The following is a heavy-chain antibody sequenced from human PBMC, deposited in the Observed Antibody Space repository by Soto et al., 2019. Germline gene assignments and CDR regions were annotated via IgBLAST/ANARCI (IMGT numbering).Heavy chain of an antibody. CDR3: ARELTPYDFWSGYYSDDNWFDP. CDR1: GFTFSSYS. J-gene: IGHJ5*02. CDR2: ISSSSSTI. D-gene: IGHD3-3*01. V-gene: IGHV3-48*02. Sequence: LRLYCAASGFTFSSYSMNWVRQAPGKGLEWVSYISSSSSTIYYADSVKGRFTIPRDNAKNSLYLQMNSLRDEDTAVYYCARELTPYDFWSGYYSDDNWFDPWGQGTLVTVSS.